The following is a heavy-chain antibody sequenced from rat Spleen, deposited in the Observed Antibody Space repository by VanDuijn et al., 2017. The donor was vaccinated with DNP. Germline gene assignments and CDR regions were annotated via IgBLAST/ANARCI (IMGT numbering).Heavy chain of an antibody. J-gene: IGHJ2*01. V-gene: IGHV5-20*01. CDR1: GFTFSNHW. Sequence: EVQLVESGGGLVQPGRSLKLSCTASGFTFSNHWMTWVRQAPKKGLEWVAYISYDGGRTYYRDSMKGRFTISRDNAKSALYLQMDSLRSEDTATYYCTTIGYGANFDYWGQGVMVTVSS. CDR2: ISYDGGRT. CDR3: TTIGYGANFDY. D-gene: IGHD1-11*01.